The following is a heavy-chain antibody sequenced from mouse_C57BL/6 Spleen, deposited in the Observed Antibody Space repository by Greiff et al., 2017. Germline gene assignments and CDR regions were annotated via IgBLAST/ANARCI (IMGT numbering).Heavy chain of an antibody. CDR2: IYPGDGDT. V-gene: IGHV1-80*01. J-gene: IGHJ2*01. Sequence: QVHVKQSGAELVKPGASVKISCKASGYAFSSYWINWVKQRPGKGLEWIGQIYPGDGDTNYNGKFKGKATLTADKSSSTAYMQLSSLTSEDSAVYFCASYYGSSYGYWGQGTTLTVSS. CDR3: ASYYGSSYGY. D-gene: IGHD1-1*01. CDR1: GYAFSSYW.